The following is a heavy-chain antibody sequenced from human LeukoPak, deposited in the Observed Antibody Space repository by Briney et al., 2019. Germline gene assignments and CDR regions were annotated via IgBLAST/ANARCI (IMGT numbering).Heavy chain of an antibody. CDR3: AKAISRVGDIVANY. CDR2: INPDTGGT. Sequence: VASVKVSCKASRYTFTAYYMHWVRQAPGQGLEWMGWINPDTGGTNYAQKFQGRVSMTRDTVISTDYMELSRLRSDDTAVYYCAKAISRVGDIVANYWGQGTLVTVSS. D-gene: IGHD5-12*01. J-gene: IGHJ4*02. CDR1: RYTFTAYY. V-gene: IGHV1-2*02.